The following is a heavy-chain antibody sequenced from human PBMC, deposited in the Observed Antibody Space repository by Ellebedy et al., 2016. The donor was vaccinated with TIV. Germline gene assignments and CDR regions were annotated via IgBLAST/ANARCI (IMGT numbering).Heavy chain of an antibody. J-gene: IGHJ6*03. Sequence: SETLSLTCTVSSFSISSGYYWGWIRQPPGKGLEWIGSIYHSGSTYYNPSLKSRVIISVDTSKNQFSLKLSSVTAADTAVYYCARAFWSDRELLYYYYMDVWGKGTTVTVSS. CDR2: IYHSGST. V-gene: IGHV4-38-2*02. D-gene: IGHD1-26*01. CDR3: ARAFWSDRELLYYYYMDV. CDR1: SFSISSGYY.